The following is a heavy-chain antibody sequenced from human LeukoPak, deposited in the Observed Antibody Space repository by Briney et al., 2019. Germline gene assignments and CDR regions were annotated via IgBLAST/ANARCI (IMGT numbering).Heavy chain of an antibody. V-gene: IGHV1-69*04. Sequence: GSSVKVSCKASGGTFSSYAISWVRQAPGQGLEWMGRIIPILGIANYAQKLQGRVTMTTDTSTSTAYMELRSLRSDDTAVYYCARDLPLYSSSGDYWGQGTLVTVSS. J-gene: IGHJ4*02. CDR2: IIPILGIA. CDR3: ARDLPLYSSSGDY. D-gene: IGHD6-13*01. CDR1: GGTFSSYA.